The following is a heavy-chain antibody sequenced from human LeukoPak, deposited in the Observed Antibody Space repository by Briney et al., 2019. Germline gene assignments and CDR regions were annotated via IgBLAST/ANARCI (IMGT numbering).Heavy chain of an antibody. Sequence: PGGSLRLSCAASGFTFSSYAMHWVRQAPGKGLEYVSAISSNGGSTYYANSVKGRFTISRDNSKNTLYLQMGSLRAEDMAVYYCAREVDHSFDYWGQGTLVTVSS. V-gene: IGHV3-64*01. CDR3: AREVDHSFDY. CDR2: ISSNGGST. CDR1: GFTFSSYA. J-gene: IGHJ4*02.